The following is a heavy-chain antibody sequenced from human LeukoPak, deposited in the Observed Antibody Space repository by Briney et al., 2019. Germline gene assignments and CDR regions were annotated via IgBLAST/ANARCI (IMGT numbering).Heavy chain of an antibody. J-gene: IGHJ4*02. D-gene: IGHD1-14*01. V-gene: IGHV4-34*01. CDR2: IYHTGST. CDR1: GGSFSDYY. CDR3: ARQGNTTSLFDC. Sequence: SESLSLTCAVYGGSFSDYYWSWIRQPPGRGLEWIGEIYHTGSTKYNPSLKSRVTMSVDTSKNQFSLKLNSVTAADTAVYYCARQGNTTSLFDCWGQGNLVTVSS.